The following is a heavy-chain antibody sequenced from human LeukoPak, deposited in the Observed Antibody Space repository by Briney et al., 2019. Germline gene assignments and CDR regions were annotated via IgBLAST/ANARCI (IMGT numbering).Heavy chain of an antibody. J-gene: IGHJ4*02. CDR2: VFYSGGT. CDR3: ARQTSGYYFGHFDY. CDR1: GGSITGYF. V-gene: IGHV4-59*08. D-gene: IGHD3-22*01. Sequence: SETLSLTCTVSGGSITGYFWSWIRQPPGKGLEWIGYVFYSGGTLYNPSLESRVTMSVGKSKNQFSLKLSSVTAADTAVYYCARQTSGYYFGHFDYWGQGTLVTVSS.